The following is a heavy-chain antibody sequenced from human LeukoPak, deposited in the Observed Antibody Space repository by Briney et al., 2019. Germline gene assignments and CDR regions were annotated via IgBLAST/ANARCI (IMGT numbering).Heavy chain of an antibody. Sequence: SETLSLTCTVSGGSISSSSYYWGWIRQPPGKGLEWIGSIYYSGSTYYNPSLKSRVTISVDTFKNQFSLKLSSVTAADTAVYYCARDKAAAVNWGQGTLVTASS. CDR3: ARDKAAAVN. V-gene: IGHV4-39*07. CDR2: IYYSGST. D-gene: IGHD6-13*01. CDR1: GGSISSSSYY. J-gene: IGHJ4*02.